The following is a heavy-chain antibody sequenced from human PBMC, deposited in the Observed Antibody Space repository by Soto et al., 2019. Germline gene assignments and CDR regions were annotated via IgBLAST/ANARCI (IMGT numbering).Heavy chain of an antibody. CDR1: GFTFSSYW. V-gene: IGHV3-74*01. D-gene: IGHD6-13*01. J-gene: IGHJ5*02. Sequence: GGSLRLSCAASGFTFSSYWMHWVRQAPGKGLVWVSRINSDGSSTSYADSVKGRFTISRDNAKNTLYLQMNSLRAEDTAVYYCARSGVEQQLGDPWGQGTLVTVS. CDR2: INSDGSST. CDR3: ARSGVEQQLGDP.